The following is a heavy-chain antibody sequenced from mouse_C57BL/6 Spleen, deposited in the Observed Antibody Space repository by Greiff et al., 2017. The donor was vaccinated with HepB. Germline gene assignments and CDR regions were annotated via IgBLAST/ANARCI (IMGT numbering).Heavy chain of an antibody. CDR3: ARYYSFDY. CDR2: IYPGDGDT. D-gene: IGHD2-12*01. CDR1: GYAFSSSW. V-gene: IGHV1-82*01. Sequence: VQLQQSGPELVKPGASVKISCKASGYAFSSSWMNWVKQRPGKGLEWIGRIYPGDGDTNYNGKFKGKATLTADKSSSTAYMQLSSLTSEDSAVYFCARYYSFDYWGQGTTLTVSS. J-gene: IGHJ2*01.